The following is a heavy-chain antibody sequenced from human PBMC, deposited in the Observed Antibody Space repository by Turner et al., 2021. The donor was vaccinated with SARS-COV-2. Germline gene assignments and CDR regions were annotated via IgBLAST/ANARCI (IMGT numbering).Heavy chain of an antibody. CDR1: GGSISSSSHY. CDR2: IYYSGSN. V-gene: IGHV4-39*01. J-gene: IGHJ4*02. D-gene: IGHD3-10*01. CDR3: ARLVRRAEYYFDY. Sequence: QLQLQESGPGLVKPSETLFLTCTVSGGSISSSSHYWGWIRQPPGRGLEWIGHIYYSGSNYYNPSLKSRVTISVDTSKNQFSLKLSSVTAADTAVYYCARLVRRAEYYFDYWGQGTLVTVSS.